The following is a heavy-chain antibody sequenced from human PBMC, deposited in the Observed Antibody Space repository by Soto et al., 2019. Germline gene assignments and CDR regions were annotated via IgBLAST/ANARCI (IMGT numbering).Heavy chain of an antibody. J-gene: IGHJ5*02. CDR1: GFTFSDYG. V-gene: IGHV3-23*01. CDR2: ISGSGGT. Sequence: LGLCCAASGFTFSDYGMSWVRQAPGKGLEWVSAISGSGGTFYADSVKGRFTISRDNSKNTLYLQMNSLRAEDTAVYYCAKDYLRWAQSWRQGTLVTVSS. CDR3: AKDYLRWAQS. D-gene: IGHD1-26*01.